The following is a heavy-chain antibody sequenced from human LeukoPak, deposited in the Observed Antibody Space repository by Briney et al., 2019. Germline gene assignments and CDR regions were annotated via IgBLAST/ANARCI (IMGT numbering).Heavy chain of an antibody. J-gene: IGHJ4*02. D-gene: IGHD4-23*01. Sequence: PGGSLRLSCAASGFTVSSNYMSWVRQAPGKGLEWVSVIYRGGSTYYADSVKGRFTISRDNSKNTLYLQMNSLRAEDTAVYYCARDLGGNSENDYWGQGTLVTVSS. CDR1: GFTVSSNY. V-gene: IGHV3-66*01. CDR2: IYRGGST. CDR3: ARDLGGNSENDY.